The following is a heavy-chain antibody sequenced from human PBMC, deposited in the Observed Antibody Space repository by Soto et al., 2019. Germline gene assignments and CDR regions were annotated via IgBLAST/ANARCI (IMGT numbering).Heavy chain of an antibody. CDR1: VFTFTDYY. Sequence: GSMRLSCAASVFTFTDYYMSWIRQAPGRGMEWVSYISSRSSYTYYADSVKGRFTISRDNAENSLYLEMNSLRVDDTAVYYCARDSPPPREWGQGTLVTVSS. CDR3: ARDSPPPRE. CDR2: ISSRSSYT. V-gene: IGHV3-11*05. J-gene: IGHJ4*02.